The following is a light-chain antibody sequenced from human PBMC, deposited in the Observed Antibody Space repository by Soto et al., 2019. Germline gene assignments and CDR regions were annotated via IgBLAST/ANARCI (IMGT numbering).Light chain of an antibody. CDR1: QSISTW. CDR3: QQYNTYPLT. V-gene: IGKV1-5*03. CDR2: KAS. J-gene: IGKJ4*01. Sequence: DIQMTQSPSTLSASVGDRVTITCRASQSISTWLAWYQQKPGKAPKLLIYKASSLEGGVPSRFSGSGSGTEFNITISSLQPDDFATYYCQQYNTYPLTFGGGTTLDIK.